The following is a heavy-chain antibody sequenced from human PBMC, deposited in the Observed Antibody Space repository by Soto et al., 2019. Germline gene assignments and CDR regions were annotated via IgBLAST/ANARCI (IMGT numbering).Heavy chain of an antibody. J-gene: IGHJ5*02. V-gene: IGHV1-18*01. CDR3: WREVIDCDFLSGELKLYDP. CDR2: ISAYNGNT. D-gene: IGHD3-3*01. CDR1: GATFSSYT. Sequence: SSVKVSCKASGATFSSYTISWVRQSTEQGLEWMGRISAYNGNTNYAQKLQGRVTMTTDTSTSTAYMELWRQRSDDTVVYYCWREVIDCDFLSGELKLYDPGEHGTLFNVAS.